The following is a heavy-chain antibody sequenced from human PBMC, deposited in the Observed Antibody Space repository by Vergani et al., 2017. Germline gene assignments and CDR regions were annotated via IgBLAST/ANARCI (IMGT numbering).Heavy chain of an antibody. CDR3: ATPQTVTTGGMEV. Sequence: EVPLVPSGAEVKKPGATMKISCKVSGYTFTDHYMHWVKQAPGKGLEWMGLVDPEDGETIYAEKFKGRVTIAADTSTDTAHLELSSLISEDTAVYYCATPQTVTTGGMEVWGQGTTVIVSS. D-gene: IGHD4-17*01. V-gene: IGHV1-69-2*01. CDR2: VDPEDGET. J-gene: IGHJ6*02. CDR1: GYTFTDHY.